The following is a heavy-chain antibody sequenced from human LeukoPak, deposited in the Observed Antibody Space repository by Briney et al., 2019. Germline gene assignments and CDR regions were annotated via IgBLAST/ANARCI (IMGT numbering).Heavy chain of an antibody. Sequence: PSETLSLTCAVYGGSFSGYYWSWIRQPPGKGLEWIGYIYYSGSTNYNPSLKSRVTISVDTSKNQFSLKLSSVTAADTAVYYCARDKSGYYPSFDYWGQGTLVTVSS. V-gene: IGHV4-59*01. CDR1: GGSFSGYY. CDR3: ARDKSGYYPSFDY. D-gene: IGHD3-22*01. J-gene: IGHJ4*02. CDR2: IYYSGST.